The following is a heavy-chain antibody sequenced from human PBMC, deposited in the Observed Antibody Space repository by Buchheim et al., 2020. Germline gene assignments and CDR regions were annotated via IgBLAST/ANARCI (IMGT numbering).Heavy chain of an antibody. D-gene: IGHD3-10*01. J-gene: IGHJ4*02. CDR2: ISSSSYI. CDR3: ARATLGPGGGLNLDY. CDR1: GFTFSSYS. V-gene: IGHV3-21*01. Sequence: EVQLVGSGGGLVKPGGSLRLSCAASGFTFSSYSMNWVRQAPGKGLEWVSSISSSSYIYYADSVKGRFTISRDNAKNSLYLQMNSLRAEDTAVYYCARATLGPGGGLNLDYWGQGTL.